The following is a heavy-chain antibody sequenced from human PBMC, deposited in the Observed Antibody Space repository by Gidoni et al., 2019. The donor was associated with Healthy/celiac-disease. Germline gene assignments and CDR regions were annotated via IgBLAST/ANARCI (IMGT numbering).Heavy chain of an antibody. CDR1: GFTFSSYW. CDR3: AREYSSSSPYYFDY. CDR2: IKQDGSEK. Sequence: EVQLVESGGGLVQPGGSLRLSCEASGFTFSSYWMSWVRQAPGKGLEWVANIKQDGSEKYYVDSVKGRFTISRDNAKNSLYLQMNSLRAEDTAVYYCAREYSSSSPYYFDYWGQGTLVTVSS. D-gene: IGHD6-6*01. V-gene: IGHV3-7*01. J-gene: IGHJ4*02.